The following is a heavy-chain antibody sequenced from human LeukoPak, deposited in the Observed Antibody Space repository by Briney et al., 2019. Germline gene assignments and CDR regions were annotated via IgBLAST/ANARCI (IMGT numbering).Heavy chain of an antibody. J-gene: IGHJ6*03. CDR2: INHSGST. Sequence: PSETLSLTCAVYGGSFSGYYWSWIRQPPGKGLEWMGEINHSGSTNYNPSLKSRVTISVDTSKNQFSLKLSSVTAADTAVYYCARMTVGIAADGKPMDVWGKGTTVTVSS. V-gene: IGHV4-34*01. CDR1: GGSFSGYY. CDR3: ARMTVGIAADGKPMDV. D-gene: IGHD6-13*01.